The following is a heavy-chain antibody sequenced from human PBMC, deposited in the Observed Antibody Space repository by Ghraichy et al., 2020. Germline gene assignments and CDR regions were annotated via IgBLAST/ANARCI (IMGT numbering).Heavy chain of an antibody. D-gene: IGHD3-22*01. CDR1: GFTFSSYA. J-gene: IGHJ6*02. V-gene: IGHV3-23*01. CDR2: ISGSGGST. Sequence: LSLTCAASGFTFSSYAMSWVRQAPGKGLEWVSAISGSGGSTYYADSVKGRFTISRDNSKNTLYLQMNSLRAEDTAVYYCAKGPPLYYYDSSGSDYYYGMDVWGQGTTVTVSS. CDR3: AKGPPLYYYDSSGSDYYYGMDV.